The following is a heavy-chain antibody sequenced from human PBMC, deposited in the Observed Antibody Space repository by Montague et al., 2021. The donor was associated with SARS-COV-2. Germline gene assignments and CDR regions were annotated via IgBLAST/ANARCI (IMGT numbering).Heavy chain of an antibody. CDR3: ARERRYCSGGSCYSGWFDP. D-gene: IGHD2-15*01. CDR2: IYHSGST. J-gene: IGHJ5*02. CDR1: GYSISSGYY. Sequence: SETLSLTCTVSGYSISSGYYWGWIRQPPGKGLEWIGSIYHSGSTYYNPSLKSRVTISVDTSKNQFSLKLSSVTAVDTAVYYCARERRYCSGGSCYSGWFDPWGQGTLVTVSS. V-gene: IGHV4-38-2*02.